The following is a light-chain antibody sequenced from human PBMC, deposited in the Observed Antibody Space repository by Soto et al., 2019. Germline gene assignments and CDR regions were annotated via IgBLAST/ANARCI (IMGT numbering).Light chain of an antibody. V-gene: IGKV3-15*01. CDR3: LQHNSWPWT. J-gene: IGKJ1*01. CDR2: GPS. Sequence: EIVMKQSPATLSVSPGERATLSCRASQSVSTNLAWYQQKPGQAPRLLIFGPSTRATDVPARFSGSGSGTECTRTMSTVQYEYFALYYCLQHNSWPWTFGQGTRLEV. CDR1: QSVSTN.